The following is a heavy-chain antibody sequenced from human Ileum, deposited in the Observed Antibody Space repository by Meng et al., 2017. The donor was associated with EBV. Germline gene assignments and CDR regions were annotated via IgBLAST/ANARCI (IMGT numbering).Heavy chain of an antibody. D-gene: IGHD3-22*01. CDR2: IHHTEST. CDR3: ARESYSDSSGYYSLDY. V-gene: IGHV4-4*02. Sequence: VHLQESAPGLVKPSGTRPLTRAVSSCAISSSNWWSWVRQAPWKGLEWSGEIHHTESTNYNPSLKSRVTISVDKSKNQFSLKLSSVTAADTAVYYCARESYSDSSGYYSLDYWGQGSLVTVSS. J-gene: IGHJ4*02. CDR1: SCAISSSNW.